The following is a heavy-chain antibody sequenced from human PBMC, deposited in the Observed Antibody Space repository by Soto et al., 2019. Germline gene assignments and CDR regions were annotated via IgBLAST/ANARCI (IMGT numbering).Heavy chain of an antibody. CDR2: IWYDGTNK. J-gene: IGHJ4*02. D-gene: IGHD1-26*01. V-gene: IGHV3-33*01. CDR3: ARTDCDSSTCPSDLVGATTMDY. CDR1: GFRFSTYG. Sequence: QVQLVESGGGVVQTGRSLRLSCGASGFRFSTYGMHWVRQAPGKGLGWVAVIWYDGTNKKYADSVKGRFTISRDNSKSTLYLQMNTLRAEDTGVYYCARTDCDSSTCPSDLVGATTMDYWGQGTPVTVSS.